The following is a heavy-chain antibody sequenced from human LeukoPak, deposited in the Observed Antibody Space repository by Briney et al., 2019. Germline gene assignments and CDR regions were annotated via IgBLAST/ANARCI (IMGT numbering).Heavy chain of an antibody. D-gene: IGHD2-2*02. J-gene: IGHJ6*02. Sequence: SETLSLTCTVSGGSISSSSYYWGWIRQPPGKGLEWIGSIYYSGSTYYNPSLKSRVTISVDTSKNQFSLKLSSVTAADTAVYYCARGTVPAAIRKVSYGMDVWGQGTTVTVSS. V-gene: IGHV4-39*07. CDR1: GGSISSSSYY. CDR2: IYYSGST. CDR3: ARGTVPAAIRKVSYGMDV.